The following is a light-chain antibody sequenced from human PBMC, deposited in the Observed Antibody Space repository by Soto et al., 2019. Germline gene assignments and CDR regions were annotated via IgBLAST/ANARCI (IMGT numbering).Light chain of an antibody. CDR3: QQRSNWLFT. J-gene: IGKJ3*01. CDR2: DAS. Sequence: EIVLTQSPATLSLSPGERATLSCRASLNVASYLAWYQQKPGQAPRLLIYDASNRATGIPARFSGSGSGTDFTLTISSLEPQDFAVYYCQQRSNWLFTFGPGTKVDIK. CDR1: LNVASY. V-gene: IGKV3-11*01.